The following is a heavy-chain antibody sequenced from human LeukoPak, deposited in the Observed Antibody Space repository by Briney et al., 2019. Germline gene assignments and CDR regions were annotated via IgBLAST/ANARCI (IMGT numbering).Heavy chain of an antibody. J-gene: IGHJ4*02. Sequence: SETLSPTCTVSGGSISSYYWSWIRQPPGKGLEWIGYIYYSGSTNYNPSLKSRVTISVDTSKNQFSLKLSSVTAADTAVYYCARLIDSWVYFDYWGQGTLVTVSS. CDR2: IYYSGST. CDR1: GGSISSYY. D-gene: IGHD2-15*01. V-gene: IGHV4-59*08. CDR3: ARLIDSWVYFDY.